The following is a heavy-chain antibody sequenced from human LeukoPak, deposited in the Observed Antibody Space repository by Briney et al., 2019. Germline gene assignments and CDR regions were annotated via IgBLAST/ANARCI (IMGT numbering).Heavy chain of an antibody. Sequence: SETLSLTCTVSGDSISDDYWSWIRQPPGKGLEWIGYIYYSGRTTYNPSLKSRVTISIDTSKSQFSRTLASVTAADTAVYYCARVAYGSSWFDPWGQGTLVIVSS. D-gene: IGHD2-2*01. V-gene: IGHV4-59*01. J-gene: IGHJ5*02. CDR2: IYYSGRT. CDR3: ARVAYGSSWFDP. CDR1: GDSISDDY.